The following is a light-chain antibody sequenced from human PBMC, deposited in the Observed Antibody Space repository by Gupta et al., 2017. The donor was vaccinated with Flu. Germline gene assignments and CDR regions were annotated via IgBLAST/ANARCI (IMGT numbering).Light chain of an antibody. V-gene: IGKV3-15*01. Sequence: MMTQSPATLSVSPGERLSLSCRASRDIDTRLAWYQQKPGQSPRLLIYEASTRETGVAARFSGSGSGTEFTLIVSTGQSEDSAVYFCQQYYMWPPITFGWGTKVEI. CDR1: RDIDTR. J-gene: IGKJ4*01. CDR3: QQYYMWPPIT. CDR2: EAS.